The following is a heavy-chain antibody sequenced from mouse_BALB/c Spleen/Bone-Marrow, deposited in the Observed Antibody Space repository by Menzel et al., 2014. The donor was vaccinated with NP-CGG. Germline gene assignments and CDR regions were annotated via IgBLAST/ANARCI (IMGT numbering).Heavy chain of an antibody. CDR2: INPGSGGT. CDR1: GHAFTNYL. V-gene: IGHV1-54*01. Sequence: VQLQQSGAELVRPGTSVKVSCKASGHAFTNYLLEWVKQRPGQGLEWIGVINPGSGGTKYNEKFKGKATLTVDKSSSTAYMQLSSLTSDDSAVYFCARRNRDYYAMDCWGQGTSVTVSS. CDR3: ARRNRDYYAMDC. J-gene: IGHJ4*01.